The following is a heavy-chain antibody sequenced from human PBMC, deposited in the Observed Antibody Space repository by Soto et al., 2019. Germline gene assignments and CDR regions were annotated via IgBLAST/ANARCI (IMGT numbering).Heavy chain of an antibody. CDR1: GFTFSSYD. D-gene: IGHD2-2*01. J-gene: IGHJ4*02. Sequence: EVQLVESGGGLVQPGGSLRLSCAASGFTFSSYDMHWVRQATGKGLEWVSAIGTAGDTYYPGSVKGRFTISRENAKNSLYLQMNSLRAGDTAVYYCARAMTRDCSSTSCSRGLFDYWGQGTLVTVSS. CDR2: IGTAGDT. CDR3: ARAMTRDCSSTSCSRGLFDY. V-gene: IGHV3-13*01.